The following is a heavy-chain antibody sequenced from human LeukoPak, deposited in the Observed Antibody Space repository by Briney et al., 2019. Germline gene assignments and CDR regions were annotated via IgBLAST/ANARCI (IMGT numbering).Heavy chain of an antibody. Sequence: GGSLRLSCAASGFTLSSSWMHWVRHAPGKGLVWVSRINSDGSSTSYADSVKGRFTISRDNAKNTLYLQMNSLRAGDTAVYYCARGLSSGSWDYWGQGTLVTVSS. V-gene: IGHV3-74*01. D-gene: IGHD3-22*01. CDR3: ARGLSSGSWDY. J-gene: IGHJ4*02. CDR2: INSDGSST. CDR1: GFTLSSSW.